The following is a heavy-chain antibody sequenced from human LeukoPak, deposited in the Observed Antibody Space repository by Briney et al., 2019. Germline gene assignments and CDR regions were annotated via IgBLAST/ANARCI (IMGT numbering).Heavy chain of an antibody. CDR3: ARRRWEPPDSYYYYMDV. V-gene: IGHV4-39*01. CDR2: IYYSGST. J-gene: IGHJ6*03. CDR1: GGSISSSSYY. Sequence: SETLSLTCTVSGGSISSSSYYWGWIRQPPGKGLEWIGSIYYSGSTYYNPSLKSRVTISVDTSKNRFSLKLSSVTAADTAVYYCARRRWEPPDSYYYYMDVWGKGTTVTVSS. D-gene: IGHD1-26*01.